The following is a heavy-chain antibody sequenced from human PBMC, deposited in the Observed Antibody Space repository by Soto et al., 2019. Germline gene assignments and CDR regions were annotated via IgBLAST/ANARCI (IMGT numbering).Heavy chain of an antibody. CDR2: IIPILGIA. J-gene: IGHJ1*01. CDR1: GGTFSSYA. CDR3: ASNIWRASYDSSGYGYFQH. D-gene: IGHD3-22*01. V-gene: IGHV1-69*04. Sequence: GASVKVSCKASGGTFSSYAITWVGQAPGQGLGWMGRIIPILGIANYAQKFQGRVTITADKSTSTAYMELSSLRSEDTAVYYCASNIWRASYDSSGYGYFQHWGQGTLVTVSS.